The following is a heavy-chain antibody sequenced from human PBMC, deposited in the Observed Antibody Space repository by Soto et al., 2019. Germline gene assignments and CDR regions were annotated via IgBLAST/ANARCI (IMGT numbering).Heavy chain of an antibody. Sequence: EVQLVESGGGLVQPGGSLRLACAASGFTFSSYWMHWVRQAPGKGLVWVSRINSDGSSTSYADSVKGRFTISRDNAKNTLYLQMNSLRAEDTAVYYCARGRFEREALNWFDPCSQGTLVTVSS. CDR2: INSDGSST. CDR1: GFTFSSYW. J-gene: IGHJ5*02. D-gene: IGHD1-1*01. V-gene: IGHV3-74*01. CDR3: ARGRFEREALNWFDP.